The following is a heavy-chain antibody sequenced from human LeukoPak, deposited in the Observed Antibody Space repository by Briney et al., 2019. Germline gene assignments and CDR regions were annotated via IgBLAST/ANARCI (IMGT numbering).Heavy chain of an antibody. CDR1: GGSITSDY. Sequence: KASETLSLTCTVVGGSITSDYWSWIRQPAGKGLEWIGRIFTSGSTTYNPSLKSRVTMSLDTSKNQFFLKLSSATAADTAAYFCSRGGANDLWGQGTLVTVSS. D-gene: IGHD4/OR15-4a*01. J-gene: IGHJ5*02. CDR2: IFTSGST. CDR3: SRGGANDL. V-gene: IGHV4-4*07.